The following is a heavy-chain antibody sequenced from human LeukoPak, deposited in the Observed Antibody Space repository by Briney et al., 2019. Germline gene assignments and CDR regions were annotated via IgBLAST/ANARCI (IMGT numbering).Heavy chain of an antibody. CDR3: ARDGRGARASDI. Sequence: ASVKVSCKASGYTFTSYYMHWVRQAPGQGLEWMGIINPTGGSTSYAQKFQGRVTMTRDTSTSTVYMELSSLRSEDTAVYYCARDGRGARASDIWGQGTMVTVSS. D-gene: IGHD3-10*01. J-gene: IGHJ3*02. CDR1: GYTFTSYY. CDR2: INPTGGST. V-gene: IGHV1-46*01.